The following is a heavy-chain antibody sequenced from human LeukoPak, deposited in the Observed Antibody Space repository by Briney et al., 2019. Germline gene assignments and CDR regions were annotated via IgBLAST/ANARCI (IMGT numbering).Heavy chain of an antibody. CDR1: GGTFSSYA. D-gene: IGHD6-25*01. Sequence: SCKASGGTFSSYAMSWVRQAPGKGLEWVSAISGSGGSTYYADSVKGRFTISRDNSKNTLYLQMNSLRAEDTAVYYCAQRTSHDYWGQGTLVTVSS. J-gene: IGHJ4*02. V-gene: IGHV3-23*01. CDR2: ISGSGGST. CDR3: AQRTSHDY.